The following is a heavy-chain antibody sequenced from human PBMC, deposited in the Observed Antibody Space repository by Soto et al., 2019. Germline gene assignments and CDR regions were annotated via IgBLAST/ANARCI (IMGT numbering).Heavy chain of an antibody. Sequence: NPSETLSLTCTVSGGSISSGGYYWSWIRQHPGKGLEWIGYIYYSGSTYYNPSLKSRVTISVDTSKNQFSLKLSSVTAADTAVYYCARDRVVPEKNYYYYYMDVWGKGTTVTVSS. D-gene: IGHD2-2*01. CDR3: ARDRVVPEKNYYYYYMDV. CDR2: IYYSGST. J-gene: IGHJ6*03. CDR1: GGSISSGGYY. V-gene: IGHV4-31*03.